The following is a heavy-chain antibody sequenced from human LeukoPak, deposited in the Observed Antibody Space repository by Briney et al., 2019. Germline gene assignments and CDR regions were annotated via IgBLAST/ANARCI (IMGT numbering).Heavy chain of an antibody. Sequence: SETLSLTCTVSGGSISSYYWSWIRQPPGKGLEWIGDIYYSGSTNYNPSLKSRVTMSVDTSKNQFSLRLTSVTAADTAVYYCARHVDVYHYLDYWRQGTLVTVSS. CDR3: ARHVDVYHYLDY. J-gene: IGHJ4*02. CDR2: IYYSGST. V-gene: IGHV4-59*08. D-gene: IGHD2-15*01. CDR1: GGSISSYY.